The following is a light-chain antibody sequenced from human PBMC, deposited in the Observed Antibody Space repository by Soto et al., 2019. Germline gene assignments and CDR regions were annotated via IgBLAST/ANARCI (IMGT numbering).Light chain of an antibody. CDR2: DDD. Sequence: QSVLTQPPSVSAAPGKKVTISCSGTIFDVGDNFVSWYQHFPGTAPKLLIYDDDRRPSGIPDRFSASKSGTSATLRIARVQPGDEADYYCESWDTDVNAVFGGGTKVTVL. V-gene: IGLV1-51*01. J-gene: IGLJ2*01. CDR3: ESWDTDVNAV. CDR1: IFDVGDNF.